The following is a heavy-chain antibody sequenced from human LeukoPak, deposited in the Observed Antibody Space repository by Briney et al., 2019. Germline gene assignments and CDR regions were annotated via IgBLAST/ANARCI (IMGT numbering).Heavy chain of an antibody. J-gene: IGHJ4*02. V-gene: IGHV4-4*07. CDR3: ARDGGSGWYFGPGPRDYFDY. D-gene: IGHD6-19*01. CDR2: IYTSGST. CDR1: GGSISSYY. Sequence: SETLSLTCTVSGGSISSYYWSWIRQPAGKGLEWIGRIYTSGSTNYNPSLKSRVTMSVDTSKNQFSLKLSSVTAADTAVYYCARDGGSGWYFGPGPRDYFDYWGQGTLVTVSS.